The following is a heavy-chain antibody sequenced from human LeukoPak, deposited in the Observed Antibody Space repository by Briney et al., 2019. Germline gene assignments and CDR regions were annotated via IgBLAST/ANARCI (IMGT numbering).Heavy chain of an antibody. CDR2: IRNDGSGQ. J-gene: IGHJ4*02. Sequence: GGSLRLSCAGSGFSFSSYSLNWVRQAPGKGLEWVAYIRNDGSGQYYGDSVKGRFTLSRDDSKNTLYLQMNSLRAEDTAVYYCAPAGDFYFDFWGQGTLVTVSS. V-gene: IGHV3-30*02. D-gene: IGHD2-21*02. CDR1: GFSFSSYS. CDR3: APAGDFYFDF.